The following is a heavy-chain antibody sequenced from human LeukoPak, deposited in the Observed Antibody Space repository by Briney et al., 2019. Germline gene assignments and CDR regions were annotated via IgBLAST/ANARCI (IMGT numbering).Heavy chain of an antibody. J-gene: IGHJ4*02. CDR3: AKAARGGGYFDY. V-gene: IGHV1-69*05. Sequence: SVKVSCKASGYTFSSYAISWVRQAPGQGLEWMGGIIPIFGTANYAQKFQGRVTITTDESTSTAYMELSSLRSEDTAVYYCAKAARGGGYFDYWGQGTLVTVSS. D-gene: IGHD6-6*01. CDR1: GYTFSSYA. CDR2: IIPIFGTA.